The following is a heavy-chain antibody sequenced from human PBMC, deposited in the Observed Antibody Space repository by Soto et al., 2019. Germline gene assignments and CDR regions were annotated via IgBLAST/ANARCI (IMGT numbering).Heavy chain of an antibody. V-gene: IGHV4-38-2*01. Sequence: PSETLSLTCVVSGYSISSGYYWGWIRQPPGKGLEWIGSIYSSGNTKYNPSLQSRVTMSLDTSNNQFSLRLTSVTAADTAVYYCARGQRFSDWFDPWGQGTLVTVSS. CDR3: ARGQRFSDWFDP. J-gene: IGHJ5*02. CDR1: GYSISSGYY. D-gene: IGHD3-3*01. CDR2: IYSSGNT.